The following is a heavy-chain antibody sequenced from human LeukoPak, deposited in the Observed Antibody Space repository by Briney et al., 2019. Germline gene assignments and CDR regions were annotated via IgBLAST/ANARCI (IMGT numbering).Heavy chain of an antibody. CDR3: ARAPSYSGSYYADY. J-gene: IGHJ4*02. CDR2: IYYSGST. CDR1: GASMYTSY. Sequence: SETLSLTCTVSGASMYTSYWSWIRQPPGSGLEWNDYIYYSGSTNYNPSLTSRVTISVDMSKNQFSLKLSSVTAADTAFYYCARAPSYSGSYYADYWGQGTLVTVSS. V-gene: IGHV4-59*01. D-gene: IGHD1-26*01.